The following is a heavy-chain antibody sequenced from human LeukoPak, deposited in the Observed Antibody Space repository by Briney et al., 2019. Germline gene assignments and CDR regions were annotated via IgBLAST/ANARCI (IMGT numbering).Heavy chain of an antibody. CDR3: ARGPQGKSGSPPYYFDY. Sequence: ASVKVSCKASGYTFTSYGISWVRQAPGQGLEWMGWTSAHNGNTNYAQKLQGRVTMTTDTSTSTAYMELRSLRSGDTAVYYCARGPQGKSGSPPYYFDYWGQGTLVTVSS. D-gene: IGHD1-26*01. CDR1: GYTFTSYG. CDR2: TSAHNGNT. J-gene: IGHJ4*02. V-gene: IGHV1-18*01.